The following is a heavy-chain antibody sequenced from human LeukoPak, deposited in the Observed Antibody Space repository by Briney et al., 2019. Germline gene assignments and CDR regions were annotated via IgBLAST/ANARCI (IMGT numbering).Heavy chain of an antibody. Sequence: GGSLRLSCAVSGFTFSSYAMSWVRQAPGKGLEWVASISDNGYTTYYADSVKGRFTISRDNSKNTLYLHMNGLRVDDSAVYYCAKDRLMGATKFFDYWGQGTLVTVSS. V-gene: IGHV3-23*01. CDR1: GFTFSSYA. CDR2: ISDNGYTT. CDR3: AKDRLMGATKFFDY. J-gene: IGHJ4*02. D-gene: IGHD1-26*01.